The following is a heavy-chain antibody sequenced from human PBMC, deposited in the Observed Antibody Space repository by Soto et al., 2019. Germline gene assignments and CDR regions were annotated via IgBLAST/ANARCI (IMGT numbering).Heavy chain of an antibody. Sequence: QVQLQESGPGLVKPSQTLSLTCTVSGGSISSGGYYWSWIRQHPGKGLEWIGYIYYSESTYYNPSLKSRITISVDTSKNHFSLRLTSVTAADTAVYFCARDSPPELELRVAYAMDVWGQGTTVTVSS. D-gene: IGHD1-7*01. J-gene: IGHJ6*02. CDR2: IYYSEST. CDR1: GGSISSGGYY. CDR3: ARDSPPELELRVAYAMDV. V-gene: IGHV4-31*03.